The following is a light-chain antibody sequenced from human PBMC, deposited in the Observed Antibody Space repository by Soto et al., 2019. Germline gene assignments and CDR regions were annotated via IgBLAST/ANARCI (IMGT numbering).Light chain of an antibody. J-gene: IGLJ1*01. CDR3: LSYTSSGTYV. V-gene: IGLV1-40*01. CDR1: SSNIGAGYD. CDR2: GNN. Sequence: QSVLTQPPSVSGAPGQRVTISCTGNSSNIGAGYDVHWYQQLPGTAPKLLIYGNNNRPSGVPDRLSGSKSGTSASLAITGLQAEDEADYYCLSYTSSGTYVFGTGTKVTVL.